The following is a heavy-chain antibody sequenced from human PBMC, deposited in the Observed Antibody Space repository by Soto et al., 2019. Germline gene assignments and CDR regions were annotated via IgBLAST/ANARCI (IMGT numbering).Heavy chain of an antibody. CDR3: AKGEGYYDSSGHPDY. Sequence: GGSLRLSCAASGFTFSSYAMSWVRQAPGKGLEWVSTISGSGGSTYYADSVKGRFTISRDNSKNTLYLQMNSLRAEDTAVYYCAKGEGYYDSSGHPDYWGQGTLVTVSS. CDR1: GFTFSSYA. CDR2: ISGSGGST. V-gene: IGHV3-23*01. J-gene: IGHJ4*02. D-gene: IGHD3-22*01.